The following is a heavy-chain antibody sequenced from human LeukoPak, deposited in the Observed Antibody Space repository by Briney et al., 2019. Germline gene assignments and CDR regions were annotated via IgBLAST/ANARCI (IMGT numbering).Heavy chain of an antibody. CDR3: ARHANSDWFDP. J-gene: IGHJ5*02. D-gene: IGHD2-15*01. Sequence: PSESLSLTCTVSGVSITSYYWSWMRQPPGKGLEWIGYIYSSGSTNYNPSLKSRVTISVDTSKNQFSLNLSSVTAADTAVYYCARHANSDWFDPWGQGTLVTVSS. CDR1: GVSITSYY. CDR2: IYSSGST. V-gene: IGHV4-59*08.